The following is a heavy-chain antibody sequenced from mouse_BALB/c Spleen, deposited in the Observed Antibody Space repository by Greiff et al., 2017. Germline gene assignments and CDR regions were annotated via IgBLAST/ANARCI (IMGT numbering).Heavy chain of an antibody. Sequence: LQQSGASVKISCKATGYTFSSYWIEWVKQRPGHGLEWIGEILPGSGSTNYNEKFKGKATFTADTSSNTAYMQLSSLTSEDSAVYYCARWGYYGSSYWYFDVWGAGTTVTVSS. CDR1: GYTFSSYW. J-gene: IGHJ1*01. CDR2: ILPGSGST. CDR3: ARWGYYGSSYWYFDV. V-gene: IGHV1-9*01. D-gene: IGHD1-1*01.